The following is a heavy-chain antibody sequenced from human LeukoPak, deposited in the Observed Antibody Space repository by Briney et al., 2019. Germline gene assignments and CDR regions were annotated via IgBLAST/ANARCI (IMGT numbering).Heavy chain of an antibody. CDR2: INWSGGST. V-gene: IGHV3-20*04. Sequence: GGSLTLSCTASGFAFDEHGMSWVRQVPGKGLEWVSGINWSGGSTGYADPFRGRFTISRDKAKNSLYLQMDSLRAEDTALYYCARAPITSPFYFDYGGQGTLVTVSS. D-gene: IGHD2-2*01. CDR1: GFAFDEHG. J-gene: IGHJ4*02. CDR3: ARAPITSPFYFDY.